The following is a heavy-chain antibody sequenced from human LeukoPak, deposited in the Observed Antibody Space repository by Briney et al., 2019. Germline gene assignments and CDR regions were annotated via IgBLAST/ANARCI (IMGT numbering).Heavy chain of an antibody. CDR2: INHSGST. J-gene: IGHJ4*02. CDR3: ARGTWYYGSGSYSRMNDY. Sequence: PSETLSLTCAVYGGSFSGYYWSWIRQPPGEGLEWIGEINHSGSTNYNPSLKSRVTISVDTSKNQFSLKLSSVTAADTAVYYCARGTWYYGSGSYSRMNDYWGQGTLVTVSS. CDR1: GGSFSGYY. D-gene: IGHD3-10*01. V-gene: IGHV4-34*01.